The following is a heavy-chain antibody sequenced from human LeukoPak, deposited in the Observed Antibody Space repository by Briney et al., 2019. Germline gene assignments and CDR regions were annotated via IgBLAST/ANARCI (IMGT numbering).Heavy chain of an antibody. CDR1: GGSFSGYY. CDR3: ASGRAPGIAVAGNIKPAYYFDY. CDR2: INHSGST. Sequence: SGTLSLTCAVYGGSFSGYYWSWIRQPPGKGLEWIGEINHSGSTNYNPSLKSRVTISVDTSKNQFSLKLSSVTAADTAVYYCASGRAPGIAVAGNIKPAYYFDYWGQGTLVTVSS. D-gene: IGHD6-19*01. V-gene: IGHV4-34*01. J-gene: IGHJ4*02.